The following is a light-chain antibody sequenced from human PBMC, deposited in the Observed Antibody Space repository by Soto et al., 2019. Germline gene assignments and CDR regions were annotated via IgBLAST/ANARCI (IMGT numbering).Light chain of an antibody. CDR1: QSISTW. V-gene: IGKV1-5*03. CDR3: QQYESDSRT. J-gene: IGKJ1*01. CDR2: KAS. Sequence: DIQMTQSPSTLSVSVGERVTITCRASQSISTWLAWYQQKPGKAPTLLIYKASSLESGVPSRFSGSGSGTEFTLTISSLQPDDFATYYCQQYESDSRTFGQGTKVEI.